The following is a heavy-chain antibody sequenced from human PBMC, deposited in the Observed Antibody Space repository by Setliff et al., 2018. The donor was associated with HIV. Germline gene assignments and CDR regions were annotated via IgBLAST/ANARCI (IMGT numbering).Heavy chain of an antibody. J-gene: IGHJ4*02. D-gene: IGHD2-15*01. CDR1: GYTFTSSG. Sequence: ASVKVSCKASGYTFTSSGITWVRQAPGQGLEWMGWIGTYNGDTNYAQKFQGRVTMTTDTSTSTAYMELRSLRSEDTAVYYCARGAVVTNYFDYWGQGTLVTVPS. CDR2: IGTYNGDT. CDR3: ARGAVVTNYFDY. V-gene: IGHV1-18*01.